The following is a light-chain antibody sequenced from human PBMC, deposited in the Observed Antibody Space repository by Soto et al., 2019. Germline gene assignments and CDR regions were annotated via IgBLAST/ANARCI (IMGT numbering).Light chain of an antibody. CDR2: DAS. CDR1: QSVSTN. J-gene: IGKJ3*01. Sequence: EIVLTQSPATLSLSPGERATLSCRASQSVSTNLAWYQQKPGQAPRLLIYDASNRATDIPARFSGSGSGTDFTLTISSLEPEDFAVYYCQQNNNWPSFTFGPGTKVDI. CDR3: QQNNNWPSFT. V-gene: IGKV3-11*01.